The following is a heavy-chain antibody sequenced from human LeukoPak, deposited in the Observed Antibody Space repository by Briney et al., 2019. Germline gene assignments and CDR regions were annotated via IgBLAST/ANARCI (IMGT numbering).Heavy chain of an antibody. CDR2: IRYDGSLK. Sequence: GGSLRLSCAASGFTFSSYGMHWVRQAPGKGLEWVSFIRYDGSLKYYADSVKGRFTISRDNSKNTLYLQMNSLRAEDTAVYYCAKDLREAAFDYWGQGTLVTVSS. CDR1: GFTFSSYG. V-gene: IGHV3-30*02. J-gene: IGHJ4*02. CDR3: AKDLREAAFDY. D-gene: IGHD3-16*01.